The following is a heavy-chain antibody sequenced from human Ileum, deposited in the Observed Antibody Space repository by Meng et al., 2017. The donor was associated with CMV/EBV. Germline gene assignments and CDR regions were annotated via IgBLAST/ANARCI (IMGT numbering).Heavy chain of an antibody. CDR1: GFTFSSYS. V-gene: IGHV3-21*06. CDR2: ISSSGKDI. Sequence: GGSLRLSCAASGFTFSSYSMDWVRQAPGKGLEWLSSISSSGKDIHYADSVKGRFTISRDNAKNSLYLQIDNVGVDDTAVYYCAKGKSYFFEYWGPGALVTVSS. D-gene: IGHD3-10*01. CDR3: AKGKSYFFEY. J-gene: IGHJ4*02.